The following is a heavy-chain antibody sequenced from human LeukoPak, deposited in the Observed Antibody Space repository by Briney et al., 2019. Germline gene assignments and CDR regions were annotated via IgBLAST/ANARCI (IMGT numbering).Heavy chain of an antibody. V-gene: IGHV4-34*01. J-gene: IGHJ4*02. Sequence: PSETLSLTCAVYGGSFSGYYWSWIRQPPGKGLEWIGEINHSGSTNYNPSLKSRVTISVDTSKNQFSLKLSSVTAADTAVYYCASGIQPWRRWGQGTLVTVSS. D-gene: IGHD5-18*01. CDR1: GGSFSGYY. CDR3: ASGIQPWRR. CDR2: INHSGST.